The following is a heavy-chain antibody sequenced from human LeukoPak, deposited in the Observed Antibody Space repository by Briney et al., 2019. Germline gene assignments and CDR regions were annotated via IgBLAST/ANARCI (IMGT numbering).Heavy chain of an antibody. D-gene: IGHD5-18*01. V-gene: IGHV3-53*01. Sequence: GGSLRLSCAASGFTVSSNYMSWVSQAPGKGLEWVSVIYSGGSTYYADSVKGRFTISRDNSKNTLYLQMNSLRADDTAVYYCASGKATAMAQGYWGQGTLVTVSS. CDR3: ASGKATAMAQGY. CDR1: GFTVSSNY. CDR2: IYSGGST. J-gene: IGHJ4*02.